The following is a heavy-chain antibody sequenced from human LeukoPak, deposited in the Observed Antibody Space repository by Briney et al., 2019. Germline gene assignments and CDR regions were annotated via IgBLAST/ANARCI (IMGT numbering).Heavy chain of an antibody. D-gene: IGHD6-13*01. CDR2: INPNSGVT. CDR1: GYTFTGYY. Sequence: ASVKVSCKASGYTFTGYYMHWVRQAPGQGLEWMGWINPNSGVTNYAQKLQGRVTMTRDTSISTAYMELSRLRSDDTAVYYCARVDGYSSSWMDYWGQGTLVTVSS. V-gene: IGHV1-2*02. J-gene: IGHJ4*02. CDR3: ARVDGYSSSWMDY.